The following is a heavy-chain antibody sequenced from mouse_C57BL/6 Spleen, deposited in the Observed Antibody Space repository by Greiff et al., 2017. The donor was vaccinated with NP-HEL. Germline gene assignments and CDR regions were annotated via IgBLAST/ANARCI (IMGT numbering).Heavy chain of an antibody. Sequence: QVQLQQPGAELVKPGASVKLSCKASGYTFTSYWMHWVKQRPGQGLEWIGMIHPNSGSTNYNEKFKSKATLTVDKSSSTAYMQLSSLTSEDSAVYYCARAYYGSLYWYFDVWGTGTTVTVSS. J-gene: IGHJ1*03. V-gene: IGHV1-64*01. CDR2: IHPNSGST. CDR1: GYTFTSYW. CDR3: ARAYYGSLYWYFDV. D-gene: IGHD1-1*01.